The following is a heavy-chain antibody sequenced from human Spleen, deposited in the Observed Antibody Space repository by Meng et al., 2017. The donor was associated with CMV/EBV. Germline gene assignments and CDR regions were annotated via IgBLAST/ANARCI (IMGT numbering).Heavy chain of an antibody. D-gene: IGHD6-13*01. CDR1: GGSISSSY. V-gene: IGHV4-4*07. J-gene: IGHJ4*02. CDR3: ARDLPKHPGIAAAGPFDY. Sequence: RESRRGCVSPSETLSLPWTVSGGSISSSYGSWIRRPAGKGLEWIGRIYTSGSTNYNPSLKSRVTMSVDTSKNQFSLKLSSVTAADTAVYYCARDLPKHPGIAAAGPFDYWGQGTLVTVSS. CDR2: IYTSGST.